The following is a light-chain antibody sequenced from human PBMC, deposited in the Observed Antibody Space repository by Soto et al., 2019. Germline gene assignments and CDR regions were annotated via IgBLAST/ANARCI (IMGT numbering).Light chain of an antibody. CDR1: SSDVGGHNY. CDR3: CSYAGAPYV. CDR2: EVT. V-gene: IGLV2-8*01. J-gene: IGLJ1*01. Sequence: QSALTQPPSASGSPGQSVTISCTGTSSDVGGHNYVSWYQQHPGKAPRLMIYEVTKRPSGVPDRFSGSRSSNTASLTVSGLQAEDEADYYCCSYAGAPYVFGPGTKVTVL.